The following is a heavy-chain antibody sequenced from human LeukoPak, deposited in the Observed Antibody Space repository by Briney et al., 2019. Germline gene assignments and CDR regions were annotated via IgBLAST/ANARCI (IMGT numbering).Heavy chain of an antibody. V-gene: IGHV3-48*03. Sequence: GGSLRLSCAASGFTFSSYEMNWVRQAPGKGLNWVSYISTSGSTIYYADSVKGRFTISRDNAKNSLYLQMNSLRAEDTAVYFCARLDDLLFDSWGQGTLVTVSS. CDR3: ARLDDLLFDS. J-gene: IGHJ5*01. CDR2: ISTSGSTI. D-gene: IGHD1-1*01. CDR1: GFTFSSYE.